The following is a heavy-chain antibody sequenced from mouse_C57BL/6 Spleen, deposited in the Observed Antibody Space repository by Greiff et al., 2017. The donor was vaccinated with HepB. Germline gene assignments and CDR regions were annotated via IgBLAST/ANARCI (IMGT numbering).Heavy chain of an antibody. D-gene: IGHD2-3*01. CDR3: ARAYDGYYPYFDY. V-gene: IGHV1-4*01. CDR2: INPSSGYT. CDR1: GYPFTSYT. Sequence: QVQLQQSGAELARPGASVKMSCQASGYPFTSYTLHWVKPRPGQGLEWIGYINPSSGYTKYNQKFKDKATLTADTSSSTAYMQLSSLTSEDSAVYYCARAYDGYYPYFDYWGQGTTLTVSS. J-gene: IGHJ2*01.